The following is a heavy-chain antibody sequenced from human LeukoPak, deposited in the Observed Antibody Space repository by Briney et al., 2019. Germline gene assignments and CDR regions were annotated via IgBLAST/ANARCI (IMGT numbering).Heavy chain of an antibody. V-gene: IGHV4-59*01. CDR2: IYYSGST. J-gene: IGHJ4*02. CDR1: GGSISIYY. CDR3: ASASSKYSSSWRFDY. D-gene: IGHD6-13*01. Sequence: SETLSLTCTVSGGSISIYYWSWIRQPPGKGLEWIGYIYYSGSTNYNPSLKSRVTISVDTSKNQFSLKLSSVTAADTAVYYCASASSKYSSSWRFDYWGQGTLVTVSS.